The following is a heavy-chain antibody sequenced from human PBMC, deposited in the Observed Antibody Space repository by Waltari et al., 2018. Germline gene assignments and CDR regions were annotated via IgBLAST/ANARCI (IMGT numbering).Heavy chain of an antibody. Sequence: QVQLPQWGAGLLKPSETLSLTCPVYGGSFSGYYWSWIRQPPGKGLEWIGEINHSGSTNYNPSLKSRVTISVDTSKNQFSLKLSSVTAADTAVYYCARMGYDDGSYYFDYWGQGTLVTVSS. D-gene: IGHD5-12*01. CDR2: INHSGST. V-gene: IGHV4-34*01. J-gene: IGHJ4*02. CDR1: GGSFSGYY. CDR3: ARMGYDDGSYYFDY.